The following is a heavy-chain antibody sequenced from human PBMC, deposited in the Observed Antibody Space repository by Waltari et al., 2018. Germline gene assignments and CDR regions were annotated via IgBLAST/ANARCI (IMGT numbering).Heavy chain of an antibody. V-gene: IGHV1-24*01. CDR2: FDPEDGER. D-gene: IGHD6-13*01. CDR1: KYTLSELS. CDR3: ATLRPLAAAGLFYFDF. Sequence: QVHLVQSGAEVKKPGASVKVSCQVSKYTLSELSIHWVRQTPGKGLEWLGGFDPEDGERVYAQKFQGRVTMTEDSSTETAYMKLSSLTSEDTAVYYCATLRPLAAAGLFYFDFWGQGTLVTVSS. J-gene: IGHJ4*02.